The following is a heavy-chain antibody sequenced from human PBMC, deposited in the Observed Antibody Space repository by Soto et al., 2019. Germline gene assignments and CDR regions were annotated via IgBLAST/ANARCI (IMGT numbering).Heavy chain of an antibody. Sequence: PSQTLSLTCAISGDSVSSNSAAWNWIRQSPSRGLEWLGRTYYRSKWYNDYAVSVKSRITINPDTSRNQFPLQLNSVTPEDTAVYYCARDLAWYCSGGSCSTYYFDYWGQGTLVTVSS. CDR1: GDSVSSNSAA. CDR2: TYYRSKWYN. J-gene: IGHJ4*02. CDR3: ARDLAWYCSGGSCSTYYFDY. D-gene: IGHD2-15*01. V-gene: IGHV6-1*01.